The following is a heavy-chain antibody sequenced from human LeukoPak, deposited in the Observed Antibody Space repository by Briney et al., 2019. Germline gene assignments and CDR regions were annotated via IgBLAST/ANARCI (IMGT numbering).Heavy chain of an antibody. D-gene: IGHD5-18*01. J-gene: IGHJ4*02. CDR3: ARDGGYSYGYVGY. CDR2: TSSSSSYI. Sequence: GGSLRLSCAASGFTFSSYTMNWVRQAPGKGLEWVSSTSSSSSYIYYADSMKGRFTISRDNAKDTLYLQMSSLRAEDTAVYYCARDGGYSYGYVGYWGQGTLVTVSS. V-gene: IGHV3-21*06. CDR1: GFTFSSYT.